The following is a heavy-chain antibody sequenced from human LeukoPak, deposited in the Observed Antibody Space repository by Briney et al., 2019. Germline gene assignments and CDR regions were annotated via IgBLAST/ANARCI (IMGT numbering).Heavy chain of an antibody. Sequence: SETPSLTCSVSGGSISSSTYYWGWIRQPPGKGLEWIGSIYYSGSTYYNPSLKSRVTISVDTSKNQFSLKMSSVTAADTAVYYCARHEHLHYYGLWFDPWGQGTLVTVSS. V-gene: IGHV4-39*01. J-gene: IGHJ5*02. CDR1: GGSISSSTYY. CDR3: ARHEHLHYYGLWFDP. D-gene: IGHD3-10*01. CDR2: IYYSGST.